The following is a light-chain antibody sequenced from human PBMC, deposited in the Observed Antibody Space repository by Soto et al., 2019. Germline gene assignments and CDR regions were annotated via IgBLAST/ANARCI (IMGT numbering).Light chain of an antibody. V-gene: IGKV3-20*01. J-gene: IGKJ5*01. CDR3: QHYDSLPIT. Sequence: IVLPHSPATISLSPVSRSTLSGIASPIVTNFLAWYQQKPGQAPRLLIYGASSRATGIPDRFSGSGSGTDFTLTISRLEPEDFAVFYCQHYDSLPITFGQGTRLEIK. CDR1: PIVTNF. CDR2: GAS.